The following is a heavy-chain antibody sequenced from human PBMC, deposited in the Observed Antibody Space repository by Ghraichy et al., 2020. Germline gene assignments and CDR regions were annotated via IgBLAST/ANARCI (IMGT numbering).Heavy chain of an antibody. CDR1: GFTFSSYA. V-gene: IGHV3-64D*06. D-gene: IGHD1-20*01. CDR2: ISSNGGST. J-gene: IGHJ2*01. CDR3: VKDRSITGTTGWYFDL. Sequence: GGSLRLSCSASGFTFSSYAMHWVRQAPGKGLEYVSAISSNGGSTYYADSVKGRFTISRDNSKNTLYLQMSSLRAEDTAVYYCVKDRSITGTTGWYFDLWGRGTLVTVSS.